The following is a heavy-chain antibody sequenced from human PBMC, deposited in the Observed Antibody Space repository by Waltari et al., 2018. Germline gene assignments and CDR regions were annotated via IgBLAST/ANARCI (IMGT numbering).Heavy chain of an antibody. V-gene: IGHV5-10-1*03. Sequence: EVQLVQSGAEVKKPGESLRISCKGSEDSCTGYWISWVRQMPGKGLEWMGKIDPSDSYTNYSPSFQGHVTISADKSISTAYLQWSSLKASDTAIYYCASTTTGASWYFDIWGRGTLVTVSS. CDR2: IDPSDSYT. D-gene: IGHD4-17*01. CDR3: ASTTTGASWYFDI. CDR1: EDSCTGYW. J-gene: IGHJ2*01.